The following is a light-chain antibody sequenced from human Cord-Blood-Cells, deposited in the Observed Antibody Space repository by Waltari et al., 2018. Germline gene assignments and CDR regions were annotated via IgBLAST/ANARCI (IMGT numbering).Light chain of an antibody. CDR1: QSVLYSSNNKNY. Sequence: DIVMTQSPDSLAVSLGERATIHCKSSQSVLYSSNNKNYLAWYQQKPGQPPKLLIYWASTRESGVPERFSGSGSGTDFTLTISSLQAEDVAVYYCQQYYSTPFTFGGGTKVEIK. CDR2: WAS. J-gene: IGKJ4*01. CDR3: QQYYSTPFT. V-gene: IGKV4-1*01.